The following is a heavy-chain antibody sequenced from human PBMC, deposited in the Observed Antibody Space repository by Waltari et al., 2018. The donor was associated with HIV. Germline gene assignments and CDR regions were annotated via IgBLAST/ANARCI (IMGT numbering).Heavy chain of an antibody. CDR2: IYYSGST. V-gene: IGHV4-59*01. D-gene: IGHD3-10*01. J-gene: IGHJ6*02. CDR3: AGCMVRGVIPRGRRGMDV. Sequence: QVQLQESGPGLVKPSETLSLTCTVSGGSISSYYWSWIRQPPGKGLEWIGYIYYSGSTNYNPSLKSRVTISVDTSKNQFSLKLSSVTAADTAVYYCAGCMVRGVIPRGRRGMDVWGQGTTVTVSS. CDR1: GGSISSYY.